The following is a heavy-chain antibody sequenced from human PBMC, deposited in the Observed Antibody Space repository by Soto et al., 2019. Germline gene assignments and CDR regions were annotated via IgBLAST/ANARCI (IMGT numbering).Heavy chain of an antibody. Sequence: EVQLVESGGGLVQPGGSLRLSCAASGFTFSTHSMNWVRQAPGKGLEWISYITSSSGTMYAASVKGRFTISRDNAKNSLYLQMNSLRAEDPAVYFCVGEVGFQLIYWGQGTPGHRLL. V-gene: IGHV3-48*01. CDR1: GFTFSTHS. CDR2: ITSSSGT. J-gene: IGHJ4*02. D-gene: IGHD2-2*01. CDR3: VGEVGFQLIY.